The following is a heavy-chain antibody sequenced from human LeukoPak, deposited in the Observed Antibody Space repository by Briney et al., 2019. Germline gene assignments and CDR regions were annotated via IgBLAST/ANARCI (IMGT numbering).Heavy chain of an antibody. Sequence: ASVNVTCKASGYTFTGYYIHWVRQAPGQGLEWMGWINPNSGGTNYAQKFQGRVTMTRDTSISTAYMELSRLRSDDTAVYYCASLGGYSGYDSDYWGQGTLVTVSS. CDR1: GYTFTGYY. J-gene: IGHJ4*02. V-gene: IGHV1-2*02. D-gene: IGHD5-12*01. CDR2: INPNSGGT. CDR3: ASLGGYSGYDSDY.